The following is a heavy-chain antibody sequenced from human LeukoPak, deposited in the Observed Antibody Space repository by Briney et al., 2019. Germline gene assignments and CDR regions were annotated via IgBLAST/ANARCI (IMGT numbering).Heavy chain of an antibody. D-gene: IGHD2-2*01. V-gene: IGHV1-69*05. J-gene: IGHJ3*02. CDR3: ARGGEGCSSTSCYPAGGAFDI. CDR1: GGTFSSYA. CDR2: IIPIFGTA. Sequence: GASVKLSCKASGGTFSSYAISWVRQAPGQGLEWMGVIIPIFGTANYAQKFQGRVTITTDESTSTAYMELSSLRSEDTAVYYCARGGEGCSSTSCYPAGGAFDIWGQGTMVTVSS.